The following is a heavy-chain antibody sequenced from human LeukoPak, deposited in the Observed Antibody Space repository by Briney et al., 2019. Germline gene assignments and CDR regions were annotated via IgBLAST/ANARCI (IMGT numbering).Heavy chain of an antibody. J-gene: IGHJ4*02. CDR1: GFTFSNYA. V-gene: IGHV3-30*02. CDR3: ARDLFKSSSLPRPYFDY. D-gene: IGHD6-6*01. CDR2: IRYDGSNK. Sequence: GGSLRLSCAASGFTFSNYAMHWVRQAPGKGLEWVAFIRYDGSNKYYADSVKGRFTISRDNAKNSLYLQMNSLRAEDTAVYYCARDLFKSSSLPRPYFDYWGQGTLVTVSS.